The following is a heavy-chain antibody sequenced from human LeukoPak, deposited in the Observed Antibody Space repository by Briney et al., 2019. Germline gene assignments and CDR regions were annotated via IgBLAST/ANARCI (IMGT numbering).Heavy chain of an antibody. CDR2: IRSKANSYAT. Sequence: GALRLSCAASGFTFSSYGMSWVRQASGKGLEWVGRIRSKANSYATAYAASVKGRFTISRGDSKNTAYLQMNSLKTEDTAVYYCTSQAFWSGYYYNWFDPWGQGTLVTVSS. CDR1: GFTFSSYG. V-gene: IGHV3-73*01. CDR3: TSQAFWSGYYYNWFDP. J-gene: IGHJ5*02. D-gene: IGHD3-3*01.